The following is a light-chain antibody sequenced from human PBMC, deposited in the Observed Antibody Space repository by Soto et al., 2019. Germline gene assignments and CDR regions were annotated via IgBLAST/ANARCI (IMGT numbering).Light chain of an antibody. J-gene: IGKJ3*01. Sequence: EIVMTQSPATLSVSPGDRATLSCRASQSVSSNLAWYQQKPGQAPRLLIYAASTRANGIPARFSGSGSGTELSITISRVQSEEVAVNYCQQYNNCRPITFGPGTKVAIK. V-gene: IGKV3-15*01. CDR1: QSVSSN. CDR2: AAS. CDR3: QQYNNCRPIT.